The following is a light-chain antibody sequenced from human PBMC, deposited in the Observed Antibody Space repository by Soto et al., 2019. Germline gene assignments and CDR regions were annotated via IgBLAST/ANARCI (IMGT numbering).Light chain of an antibody. CDR3: QQYYVWPPGA. V-gene: IGKV3-15*01. CDR1: QSISTN. CDR2: DAS. Sequence: EIAMTQSPVTLSVSPGERATLSCRASQSISTNVAWYQQKPGQAPRLLIYDASTRATGIPASFSGSGSGTACTLTISSLQSEDFAVYYCQQYYVWPPGAFGQGTKLEI. J-gene: IGKJ2*01.